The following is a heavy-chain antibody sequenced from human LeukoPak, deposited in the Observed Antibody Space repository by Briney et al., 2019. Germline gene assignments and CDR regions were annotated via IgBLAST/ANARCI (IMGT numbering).Heavy chain of an antibody. CDR2: IYYSGST. CDR1: GGSISSSSYY. CDR3: ARDYGSGSYYNNGAFDI. V-gene: IGHV4-39*07. J-gene: IGHJ3*02. D-gene: IGHD3-10*01. Sequence: PSETLSLTCTVSGGSISSSSYYWGWIRQPPGKGLEWIGSIYYSGSTYYNPSLKSRVTISVDTSKNQFSLKLSSVTAADTAVYYCARDYGSGSYYNNGAFDIWGRGTMVTVSS.